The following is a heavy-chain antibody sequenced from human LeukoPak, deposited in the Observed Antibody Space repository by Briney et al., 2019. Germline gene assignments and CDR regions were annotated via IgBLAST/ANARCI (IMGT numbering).Heavy chain of an antibody. V-gene: IGHV3-66*01. CDR3: ASSYSSGWYGDY. J-gene: IGHJ4*02. CDR1: GFTFSNCA. D-gene: IGHD6-19*01. CDR2: IYSGGST. Sequence: GGSLRLSCAASGFTFSNCAMSWVRQAPGKGLEWVSVIYSGGSTYYADSVKGRFTISRDNAKNSLYLQMNSLRDEDTAVYYCASSYSSGWYGDYWGQGTLVTVSS.